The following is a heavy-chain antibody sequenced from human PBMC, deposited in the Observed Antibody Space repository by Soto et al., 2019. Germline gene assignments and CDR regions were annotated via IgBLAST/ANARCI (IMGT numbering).Heavy chain of an antibody. CDR2: ISGSGGST. D-gene: IGHD3-3*01. CDR3: AKDYDFWSGYYIGSLDY. V-gene: IGHV3-23*01. Sequence: GGSLRLSCAASGFTFSSYAMSWVRQAPGKGLEWVSAISGSGGSTYYADSVKGRFTISRDNSKNTLYLQMNSLRAEDTAVYYCAKDYDFWSGYYIGSLDYWGQGTLVTVSS. CDR1: GFTFSSYA. J-gene: IGHJ4*02.